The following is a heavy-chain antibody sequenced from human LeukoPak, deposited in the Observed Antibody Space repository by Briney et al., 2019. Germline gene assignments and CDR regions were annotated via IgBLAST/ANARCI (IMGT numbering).Heavy chain of an antibody. Sequence: GGSLRLSCAASGFTFTNYAMTWVRQAPGKGLEWVSSISASGVMTYYADSVKGRFTISRDNSKNTLYLQMNSLRAEDTAVYYCAKDRGYCSGGSCYSVVGFYYYYMDVWGKGTTVTVSS. V-gene: IGHV3-23*01. CDR1: GFTFTNYA. CDR3: AKDRGYCSGGSCYSVVGFYYYYMDV. CDR2: ISASGVMT. D-gene: IGHD2-15*01. J-gene: IGHJ6*03.